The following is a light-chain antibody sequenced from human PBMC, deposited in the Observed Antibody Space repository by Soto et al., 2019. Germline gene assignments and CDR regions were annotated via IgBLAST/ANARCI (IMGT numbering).Light chain of an antibody. CDR1: QDISNY. V-gene: IGKV1-39*01. J-gene: IGKJ1*01. CDR2: AAS. CDR3: QQSYSTPWT. Sequence: IQMTQSPSSVSASVGDRVTITCQASQDISNYLNWYQQKPGKAPKLLIYAASSLQSGVPSRFSGSGSGTDFTLTISSLQPEDFATYYCQQSYSTPWTFGQGTKVDIK.